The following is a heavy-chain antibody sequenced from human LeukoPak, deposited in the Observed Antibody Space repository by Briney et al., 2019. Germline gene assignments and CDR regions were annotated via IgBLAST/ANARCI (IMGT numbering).Heavy chain of an antibody. CDR3: AKAAAKVRGVIRYYFDY. V-gene: IGHV3-53*01. CDR1: GFTVSSNY. Sequence: GGSLRLSCAASGFTVSSNYMSWVRQAPGKGLEWVSVIYSGGYTYYADSVKGRFTISRDNSKNTLYLQMSSLRAEDTAVYYCAKAAAKVRGVIRYYFDYWGQGTLVTVSS. CDR2: IYSGGYT. D-gene: IGHD3-10*01. J-gene: IGHJ4*02.